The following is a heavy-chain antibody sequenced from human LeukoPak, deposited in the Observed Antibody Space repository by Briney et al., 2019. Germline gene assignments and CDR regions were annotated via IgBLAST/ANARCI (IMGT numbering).Heavy chain of an antibody. J-gene: IGHJ4*02. V-gene: IGHV4-34*01. CDR2: INHSGST. CDR3: ARKRGYSYGHPFDY. D-gene: IGHD5-18*01. CDR1: GVSFSGYY. Sequence: SETLSLTCAVYGVSFSGYYWSWIRQPPAKGLEWIGEINHSGSTNYNPSLKSRVTISVDTSKNQFSLKLSSVTAADTAVYYCARKRGYSYGHPFDYWGQGTLVTVSS.